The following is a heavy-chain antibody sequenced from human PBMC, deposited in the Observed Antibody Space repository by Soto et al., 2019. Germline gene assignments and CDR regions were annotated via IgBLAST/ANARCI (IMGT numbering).Heavy chain of an antibody. D-gene: IGHD2-8*02. CDR3: AREEVAYVGAGRHNWFDP. J-gene: IGHJ5*02. Sequence: TLSPTFTRSGGPVKVCDHYRSRIRQFPGMGLEWIGYLSYSGKTHYKPSPKGPVTLSLAISQSQFPLKLASVPDADTAVYYCAREEVAYVGAGRHNWFDPWGQGTLVRVSS. CDR2: LSYSGKT. V-gene: IGHV4-31*01. CDR1: GGPVKVCDHY.